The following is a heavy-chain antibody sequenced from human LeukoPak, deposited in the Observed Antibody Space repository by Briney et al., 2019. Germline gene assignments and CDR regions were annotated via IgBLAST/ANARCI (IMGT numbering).Heavy chain of an antibody. Sequence: KPSETLSLTCTVSGASISSYYWSWIQQPPGKGLEWIWYIYYSGSTNYNPSLKSRVTISVDTSKNQFSLKLSSVTAADTAVYYCASGPYPAAGTDHQFDYWGQGTLVTVSS. V-gene: IGHV4-59*01. J-gene: IGHJ4*02. CDR3: ASGPYPAAGTDHQFDY. CDR1: GASISSYY. D-gene: IGHD6-13*01. CDR2: IYYSGST.